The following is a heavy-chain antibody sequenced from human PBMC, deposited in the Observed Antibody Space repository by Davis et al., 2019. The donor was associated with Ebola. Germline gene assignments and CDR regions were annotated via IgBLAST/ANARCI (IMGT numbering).Heavy chain of an antibody. CDR1: GFTFSNFW. Sequence: GGSLRLSCAASGFTFSNFWMTWVRQAPGKGLEWVANINQDGSEENYVDSVRGRFTISRDNTQNTLYLQMNSLRVDDTAVYYCARDQQLFFWGQGTLVTVSS. D-gene: IGHD1-1*01. V-gene: IGHV3-7*03. CDR2: INQDGSEE. CDR3: ARDQQLFF. J-gene: IGHJ1*01.